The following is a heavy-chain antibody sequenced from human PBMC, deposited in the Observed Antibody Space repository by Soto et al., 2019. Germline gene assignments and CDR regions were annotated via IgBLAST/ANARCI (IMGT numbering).Heavy chain of an antibody. V-gene: IGHV3-48*01. CDR3: SSVRYPDIFVVTALLDY. CDR1: GFTFSSYS. D-gene: IGHD2-21*02. CDR2: ISSSSSIR. Sequence: EVQLVESGGGLVQPGGSLRLSCAASGFTFSSYSMNWVRQAPGKGLEWLSYISSSSSIRYYADSVKGRFTISRDNAKKSLYLQMNRLRVEDTSVYYCSSVRYPDIFVVTALLDYGVQGSLVAVSS. J-gene: IGHJ4*02.